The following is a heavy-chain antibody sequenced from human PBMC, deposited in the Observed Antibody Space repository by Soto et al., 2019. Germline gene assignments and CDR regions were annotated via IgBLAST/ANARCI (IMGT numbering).Heavy chain of an antibody. CDR3: ARVERGTATTVVDAFDI. CDR2: MSHSGGT. Sequence: QVQLQQWGAGLLKPSETLSLTCAVYGGFVSSGSYYWSWIRQPPGKGLEWIGEMSHSGGTHFNPSLKIPVTISVDTSKNQFSLKMSSVTAADTALYYCARVERGTATTVVDAFDIWGPGTMVTVSS. D-gene: IGHD1-1*01. J-gene: IGHJ3*02. V-gene: IGHV4-34*01. CDR1: GGFVSSGSYY.